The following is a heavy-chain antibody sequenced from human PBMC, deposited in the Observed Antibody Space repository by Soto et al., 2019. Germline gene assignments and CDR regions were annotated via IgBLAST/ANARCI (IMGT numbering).Heavy chain of an antibody. J-gene: IGHJ6*02. Sequence: SVKVSCKASGGTFSSYTISWVRQAPGQGLEWMGRIIPILGIANYAQKFQGRVTITADKSTSTAYMELSSLRSGDTAVYYCATIPHCSGGSCYHYYYYGMDVWGQGTTVTVSS. CDR3: ATIPHCSGGSCYHYYYYGMDV. CDR2: IIPILGIA. CDR1: GGTFSSYT. V-gene: IGHV1-69*02. D-gene: IGHD2-15*01.